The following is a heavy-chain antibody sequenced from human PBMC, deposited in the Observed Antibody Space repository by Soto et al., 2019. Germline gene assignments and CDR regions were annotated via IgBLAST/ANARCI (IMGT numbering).Heavy chain of an antibody. V-gene: IGHV3-48*02. CDR3: ARDLAYAFDF. CDR2: IRSDSNHI. D-gene: IGHD3-16*01. J-gene: IGHJ4*02. Sequence: PGGSLRLACAASGFIFWSFSMNWIRQAPGKGLEWLSYIRSDSNHIGYADSVRGRFTISSDIAKNSLFLQMSSLRDEDTAVYYCARDLAYAFDFWGQGTLVTVSS. CDR1: GFIFWSFS.